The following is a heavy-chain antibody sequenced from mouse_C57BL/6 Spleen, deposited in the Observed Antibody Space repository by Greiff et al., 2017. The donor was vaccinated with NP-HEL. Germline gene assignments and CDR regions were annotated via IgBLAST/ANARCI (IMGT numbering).Heavy chain of an antibody. Sequence: QVQLQQPGAELVKPGASVKLSCKASGYTFTSYWMHWVKQRPGQGLEWIGMIHPNSGSTNYNEKFKSKATLTVDKASSTAYMQLSSLTSEDSAVYYCAREESEDFDYWGQGTTLTVSS. CDR2: IHPNSGST. V-gene: IGHV1-64*01. J-gene: IGHJ2*01. CDR3: AREESEDFDY. CDR1: GYTFTSYW.